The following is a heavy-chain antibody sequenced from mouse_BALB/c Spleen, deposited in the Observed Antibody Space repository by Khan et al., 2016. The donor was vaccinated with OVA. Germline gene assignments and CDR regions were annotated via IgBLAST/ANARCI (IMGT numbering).Heavy chain of an antibody. D-gene: IGHD1-1*01. V-gene: IGHV1-7*01. Sequence: QVQLKQSGAELAKPGASVKMSCKASGYTFTSYWMHWVKQRPGQGLEWIGYINPSTDYTEYNQKFKDKATLTADKSSSTAYMQLTSLTSEDSAVYYCTNHGSSSAWFTYCDQGTLVSVSA. J-gene: IGHJ3*01. CDR2: INPSTDYT. CDR3: TNHGSSSAWFTY. CDR1: GYTFTSYW.